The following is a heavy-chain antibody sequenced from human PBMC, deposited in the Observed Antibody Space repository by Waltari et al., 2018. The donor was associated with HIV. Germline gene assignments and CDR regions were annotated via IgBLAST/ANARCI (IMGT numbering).Heavy chain of an antibody. J-gene: IGHJ4*02. CDR2: INQEGSDT. D-gene: IGHD3-9*01. CDR3: ARDDVLTGYASLFDF. V-gene: IGHV3-7*01. CDR1: GFTFSSYW. Sequence: VQLVESGGGLVQPGGYLRLSCAASGFTFSSYWMTWVRQAPGKGLEWVANINQEGSDTYYVDSVKGRFTIFRDNAKNSLFLQMNGLRVEDTSIYYCARDDVLTGYASLFDFWGQGTLVTVSS.